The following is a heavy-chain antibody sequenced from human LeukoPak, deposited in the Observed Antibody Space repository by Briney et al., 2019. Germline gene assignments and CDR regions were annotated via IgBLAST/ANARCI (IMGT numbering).Heavy chain of an antibody. Sequence: TSETLSLTCTVSGGSISTYYWSWIRQPPGKGLEWIGYIFYNGNTRYNPSLESRVSISVDTSKNQLSLYLSAVTAADTAAYYCARDDEDAEYFLHWGPGTLVSVSS. CDR3: ARDDEDAEYFLH. CDR2: IFYNGNT. V-gene: IGHV4-59*01. CDR1: GGSISTYY. J-gene: IGHJ1*01.